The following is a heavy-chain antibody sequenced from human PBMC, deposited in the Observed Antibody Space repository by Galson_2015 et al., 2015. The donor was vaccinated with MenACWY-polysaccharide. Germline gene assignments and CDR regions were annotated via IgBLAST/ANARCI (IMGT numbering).Heavy chain of an antibody. V-gene: IGHV1-8*01. J-gene: IGHJ4*02. Sequence: SVKVSCKASGYTFTSYDINWVRQATGQGLEWMGWMNPNSGNTGYAQKFQGRVTMTGNTSISTAYMELSSLRSEDTAVYYCARGGYDFWSGYHDYWGQGTLVTVSS. D-gene: IGHD3-3*01. CDR2: MNPNSGNT. CDR1: GYTFTSYD. CDR3: ARGGYDFWSGYHDY.